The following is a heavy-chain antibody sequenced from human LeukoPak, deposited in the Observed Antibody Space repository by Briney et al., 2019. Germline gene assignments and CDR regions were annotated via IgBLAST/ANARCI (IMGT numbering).Heavy chain of an antibody. CDR3: ARDPYSGGYGDYYYYFMDL. CDR2: ISYDGSNK. CDR1: GFTFSSYA. V-gene: IGHV3-30*04. D-gene: IGHD1-26*01. Sequence: PGGSLRLSCAASGFTFSSYAMHWLRQAPGKGLEWVAIISYDGSNKYYADSMKGRFTISRDDSKNTLSLQMNSLRAEDTAVYYCARDPYSGGYGDYYYYFMDLWGQGTTVTISS. J-gene: IGHJ6*03.